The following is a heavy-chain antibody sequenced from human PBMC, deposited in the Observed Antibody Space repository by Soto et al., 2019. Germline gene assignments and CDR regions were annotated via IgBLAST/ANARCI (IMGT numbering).Heavy chain of an antibody. V-gene: IGHV1-2*02. D-gene: IGHD2-15*01. CDR2: INPKSGNT. J-gene: IGHJ5*02. Sequence: ASVKVSCKASGYTFTDYYIHWVRRAPGQGLEWMGWINPKSGNTKYEQKFQARVTMTRDTSISTAYMEVSRLTSDDTAVYYCAKDPQSSYNWFDPWGQGTLVTVSS. CDR1: GYTFTDYY. CDR3: AKDPQSSYNWFDP.